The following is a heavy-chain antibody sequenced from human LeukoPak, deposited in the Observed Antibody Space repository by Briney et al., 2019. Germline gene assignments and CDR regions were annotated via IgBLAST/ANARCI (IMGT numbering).Heavy chain of an antibody. Sequence: GGSLRLSCAASGFTFSSYSMNWVRQAPGKGLEWVSSISSGGMWIYYADSLKGRFTISRDNAKNSVYLHMTGLSAADTAVYYCATWDDLPLDHWGQGTLVTVSS. CDR1: GFTFSSYS. CDR2: ISSGGMWI. CDR3: ATWDDLPLDH. D-gene: IGHD1-1*01. J-gene: IGHJ4*02. V-gene: IGHV3-21*01.